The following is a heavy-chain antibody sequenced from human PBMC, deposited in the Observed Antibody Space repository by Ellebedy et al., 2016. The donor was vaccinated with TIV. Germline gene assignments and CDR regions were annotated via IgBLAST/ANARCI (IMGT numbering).Heavy chain of an antibody. D-gene: IGHD1-26*01. J-gene: IGHJ4*02. CDR1: GFTFTDYT. CDR2: ISSGGTYI. V-gene: IGHV3-21*01. Sequence: GGSLRLSXAASGFTFTDYTLNWVRQAPGKGLEWVSSISSGGTYIYYADSLKGRFTISRDNPKNSVYLQMNSLRAEDSAVDYCARDLYSGSYRELYTVDYWGQGILVTVSS. CDR3: ARDLYSGSYRELYTVDY.